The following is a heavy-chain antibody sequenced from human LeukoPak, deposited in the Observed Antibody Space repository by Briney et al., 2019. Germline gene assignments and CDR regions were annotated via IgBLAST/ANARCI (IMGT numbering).Heavy chain of an antibody. CDR3: ARHRISSRTLFDY. D-gene: IGHD6-13*01. CDR1: GGSISSYY. J-gene: IGHJ4*02. CDR2: IYYSGST. V-gene: IGHV4-39*01. Sequence: SETLSLTCTVSGGSISSYYWGWIRQPPGKGLEWIGSIYYSGSTYYNPSLKSRVTISVDTSKNQFSLKLSSVTAADTAVYYCARHRISSRTLFDYWGQGTLVTVSS.